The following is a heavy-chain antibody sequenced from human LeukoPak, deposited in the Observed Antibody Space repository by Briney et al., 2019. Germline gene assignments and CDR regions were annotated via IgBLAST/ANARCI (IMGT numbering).Heavy chain of an antibody. CDR1: GYTFTSYG. CDR2: ISAYNDNT. Sequence: ASVKVSCKASGYTFTSYGITWVRQAPGQGLEWMGWISAYNDNTYYVQNLQGRVTMTTDTSTNTAYMELRSLRSDDTAVYFCARDMKRSRARWENLGFDPWGQGTLVTVSS. V-gene: IGHV1-18*01. D-gene: IGHD1-26*01. J-gene: IGHJ5*02. CDR3: ARDMKRSRARWENLGFDP.